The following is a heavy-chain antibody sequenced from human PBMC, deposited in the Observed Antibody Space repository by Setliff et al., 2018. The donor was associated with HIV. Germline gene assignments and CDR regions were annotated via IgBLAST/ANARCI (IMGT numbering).Heavy chain of an antibody. Sequence: ASVKVSCKASGYTLTGYYMHWVRQAPGQGLEWMGWINPNSGGTTYAQKFQGRVTMTRDTSISTAYMEVSRLRSDDTAVYYCARYNYDFLTGYYPIDYWGQGTLVTVSS. CDR2: INPNSGGT. D-gene: IGHD3-9*01. V-gene: IGHV1-2*02. J-gene: IGHJ4*02. CDR3: ARYNYDFLTGYYPIDY. CDR1: GYTLTGYY.